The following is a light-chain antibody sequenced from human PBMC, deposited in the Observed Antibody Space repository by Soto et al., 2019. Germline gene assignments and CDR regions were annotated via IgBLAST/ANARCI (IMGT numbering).Light chain of an antibody. J-gene: IGKJ4*01. Sequence: DIQMTQSPSSLSASVGDRVTITCRVSQAISNYLAWYQQKPGKVPKLLIYAASTLQSGVPSRFSGSGSGTDFTLTISSLQPEDVATYYCQKYNGVPLTFGGGTKVEIK. CDR3: QKYNGVPLT. CDR1: QAISNY. CDR2: AAS. V-gene: IGKV1-27*01.